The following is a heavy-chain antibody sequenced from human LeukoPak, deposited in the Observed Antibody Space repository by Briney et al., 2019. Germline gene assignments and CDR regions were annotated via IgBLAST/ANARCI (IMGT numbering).Heavy chain of an antibody. J-gene: IGHJ4*02. CDR2: INPNSGGT. V-gene: IGHV1-2*04. CDR1: GYTFTGYY. CDR3: ARDFRDYFFYY. Sequence: ASVKVSCKASGYTFTGYYMHWVRQAPGQGLEWMGWINPNSGGTNFAQKFQGWVTMTRDTSISTAYMELSRLTSDDTAVYYCARDFRDYFFYYWGQGTLVTVSS.